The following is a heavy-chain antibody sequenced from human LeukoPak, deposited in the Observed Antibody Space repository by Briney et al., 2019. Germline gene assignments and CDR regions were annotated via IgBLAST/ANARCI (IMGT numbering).Heavy chain of an antibody. V-gene: IGHV3-74*01. CDR3: ASGYCSSTSCSTPFDY. J-gene: IGHJ4*02. D-gene: IGHD2-2*01. CDR2: INSDGSST. CDR1: GFTFSSYW. Sequence: GGSLRLSCAASGFTFSSYWVHWVRQAPGKGLVWVSRINSDGSSTSYADSVKGRFTISRDNAKNTLYLQMNGLRAEDTAVYYCASGYCSSTSCSTPFDYWGQGTLVTVSS.